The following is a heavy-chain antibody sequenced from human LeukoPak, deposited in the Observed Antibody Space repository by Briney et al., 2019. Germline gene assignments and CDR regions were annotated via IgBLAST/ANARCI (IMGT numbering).Heavy chain of an antibody. D-gene: IGHD2-15*01. CDR2: IYYSGST. Sequence: PSETLSLTCTVPGGSISSGGYYWSWIRQHPGRGLEWIGYIYYSGSTYYDPSLKSRVTISVDTSKNQFSLKLSSVTAADTAVSYGARESTVAPRLYGMDVWGQGTTVTVSS. CDR3: ARESTVAPRLYGMDV. V-gene: IGHV4-31*03. CDR1: GGSISSGGYY. J-gene: IGHJ6*02.